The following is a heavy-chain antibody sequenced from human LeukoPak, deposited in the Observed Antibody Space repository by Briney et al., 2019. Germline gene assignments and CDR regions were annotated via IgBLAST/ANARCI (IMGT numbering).Heavy chain of an antibody. V-gene: IGHV6-1*01. Sequence: SQTLPLTCAISGDSVSSNSVAWNWIRQSPSRGLEWLGRTYYRSKWYDDYAVSVKSRITIKPDTSKNQFSLQLNSVTPEDTAVYYCARDRGGSGWDHFDCWGQGTLVTVSS. CDR3: ARDRGGSGWDHFDC. CDR2: TYYRSKWYD. J-gene: IGHJ4*02. CDR1: GDSVSSNSVA. D-gene: IGHD6-19*01.